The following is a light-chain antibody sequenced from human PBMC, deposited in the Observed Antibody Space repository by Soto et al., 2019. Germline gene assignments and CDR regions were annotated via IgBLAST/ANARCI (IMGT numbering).Light chain of an antibody. Sequence: QSVLTQPPSVSGAPGQRVTISCTGSSSNIGAGYDVYWYQQLPGTAPKLLIYGNSNRPSGVPDRFSGSKSGTSASLAITGRQAEDEAAYYCQSYDTSRSGDVVFGGGTKVTVL. J-gene: IGLJ2*01. CDR3: QSYDTSRSGDVV. CDR2: GNS. CDR1: SSNIGAGYD. V-gene: IGLV1-40*01.